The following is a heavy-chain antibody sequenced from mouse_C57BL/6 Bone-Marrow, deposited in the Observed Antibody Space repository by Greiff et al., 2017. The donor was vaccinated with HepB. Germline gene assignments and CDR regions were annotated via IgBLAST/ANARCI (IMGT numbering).Heavy chain of an antibody. Sequence: QVQLQQPGAELVRPGSSVKLSCKASGYTFTSYWMDWVKQRPGQGLEWIGNIYPSDSETHYNQKFKDKATLTVDKSSSTAYMQLSSLTSEDSAVYYCANGNYGAWFAYWGQVTLVTVSA. CDR1: GYTFTSYW. V-gene: IGHV1-61*01. CDR2: IYPSDSET. CDR3: ANGNYGAWFAY. D-gene: IGHD2-1*01. J-gene: IGHJ3*01.